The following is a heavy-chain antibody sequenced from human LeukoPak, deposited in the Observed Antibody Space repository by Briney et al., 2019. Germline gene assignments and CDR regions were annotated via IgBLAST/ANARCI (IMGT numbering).Heavy chain of an antibody. D-gene: IGHD6-19*01. J-gene: IGHJ4*02. CDR3: ARSATRIAVAGHHSGY. CDR2: MNPNSGNT. CDR1: GYTFTSYD. V-gene: IGHV1-8*01. Sequence: ASVKVSCKASGYTFTSYDINWVRQATGQGLEWMGWMNPNSGNTGYAQKFQGRVTMTRNTSISTDYMELSSLRSEDTAVYYCARSATRIAVAGHHSGYWGQGTLVTVSS.